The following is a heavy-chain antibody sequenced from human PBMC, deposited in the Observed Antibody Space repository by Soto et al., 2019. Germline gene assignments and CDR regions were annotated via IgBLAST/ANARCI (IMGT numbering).Heavy chain of an antibody. CDR1: GGSISSGGYY. CDR2: IYYSGST. V-gene: IGHV4-31*03. CDR3: ARERQRIQFYDY. J-gene: IGHJ4*02. D-gene: IGHD5-18*01. Sequence: TLSVTCTVSGGSISSGGYYWSWIRQHPGKGLEWIGYIYYSGSTYYNPSLKSRVTISVDTSKNQFSLKLSSVTAADTAVYYCARERQRIQFYDYWGQGTLVTVSS.